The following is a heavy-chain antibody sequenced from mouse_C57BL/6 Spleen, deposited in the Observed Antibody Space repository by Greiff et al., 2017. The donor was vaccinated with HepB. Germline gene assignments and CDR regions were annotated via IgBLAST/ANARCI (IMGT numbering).Heavy chain of an antibody. CDR2: IHPNSGST. V-gene: IGHV1-64*01. CDR1: GYTFTSYW. Sequence: QVHVKQPGAELVKPGASVKLSCKASGYTFTSYWMHWVKQRPGQGLEWIGMIHPNSGSTNYNEKFKSKATLTVDKSSGTAYMQLSSLTSEDSAVYYCARSNYYGSSPYFDDWGQGTTLTVSS. J-gene: IGHJ2*01. D-gene: IGHD1-1*01. CDR3: ARSNYYGSSPYFDD.